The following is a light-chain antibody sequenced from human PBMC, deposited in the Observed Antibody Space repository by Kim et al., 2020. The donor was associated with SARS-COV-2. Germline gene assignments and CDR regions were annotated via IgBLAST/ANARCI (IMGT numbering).Light chain of an antibody. CDR1: QGISSY. Sequence: ASVGDRVTITCRASQGISSYLAWYQQKPGQAPKLLIHAASTLQTGVPSRFSGSGSGTEFTLTISSPQPEDFATYYCQRLNSYPLTFGGGTKVDIK. J-gene: IGKJ4*01. V-gene: IGKV1-9*01. CDR3: QRLNSYPLT. CDR2: AAS.